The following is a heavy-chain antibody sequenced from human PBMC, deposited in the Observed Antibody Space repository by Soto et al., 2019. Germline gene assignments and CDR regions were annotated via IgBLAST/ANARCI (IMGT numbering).Heavy chain of an antibody. V-gene: IGHV3-48*01. CDR1: GFTFSVYS. Sequence: GGSLRLSCVASGFTFSVYSMNWVRQAPGKGLEWFSYITSDTKTIKYADSVKGRFTISRDNSKNTLYLQMNSLRAEDTAVYYCARDRVESGYPEYFQHWGQGTLVTVSS. CDR2: ITSDTKTI. CDR3: ARDRVESGYPEYFQH. J-gene: IGHJ1*01. D-gene: IGHD3-22*01.